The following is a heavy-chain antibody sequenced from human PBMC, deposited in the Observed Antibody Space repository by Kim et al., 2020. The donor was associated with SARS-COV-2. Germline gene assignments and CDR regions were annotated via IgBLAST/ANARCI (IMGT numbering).Heavy chain of an antibody. V-gene: IGHV3-33*06. CDR3: AKEGGPGEVGRFGGYYYYYGMDV. CDR1: GFTFSSYA. J-gene: IGHJ6*02. Sequence: GGSLRLSCAASGFTFSSYAMHWVRQAPGKGLEWVAVIWYDGSNKYYADSVKGRFTISRDNSKNTLYLQMNSLRAEDTAVYYCAKEGGPGEVGRFGGYYYYYGMDVWGQGTTVTVSS. CDR2: IWYDGSNK. D-gene: IGHD3-10*01.